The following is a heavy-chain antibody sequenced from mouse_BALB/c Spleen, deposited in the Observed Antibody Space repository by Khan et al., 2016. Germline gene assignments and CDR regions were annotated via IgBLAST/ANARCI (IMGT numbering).Heavy chain of an antibody. D-gene: IGHD2-2*01. CDR3: ARFDGYDPYWYFDV. CDR2: ISYSGTT. CDR1: GDSITSGY. Sequence: VQLKESGPSLVKPSQTLSLTCSVTGDSITSGYWNWIRKFPGNKLEYMGYISYSGTTYYNPSLRRRVSITRATSNNQYYLLLNSVTTDDTATYYCARFDGYDPYWYFDVWGAGTTVTVSS. V-gene: IGHV3-8*02. J-gene: IGHJ1*01.